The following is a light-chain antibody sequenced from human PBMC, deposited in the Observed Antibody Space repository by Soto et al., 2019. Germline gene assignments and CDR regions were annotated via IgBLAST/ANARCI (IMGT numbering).Light chain of an antibody. CDR1: QSISSY. J-gene: IGKJ4*01. V-gene: IGKV1-39*01. CDR3: QQSYSTPLT. Sequence: DIEMTQSPASLSASVGDRATITCRASQSISSYLIWYQQKPGKAPKLLFYAATSVQSGVPRSCSGGGSRKDFTLTISRQQHEDFATYYYQQSYSTPLTFGGGTKVDIK. CDR2: AAT.